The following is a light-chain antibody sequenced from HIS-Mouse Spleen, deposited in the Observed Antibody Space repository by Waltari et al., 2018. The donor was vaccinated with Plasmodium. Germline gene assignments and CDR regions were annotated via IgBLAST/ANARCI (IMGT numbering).Light chain of an antibody. CDR2: QDR. Sequence: SYELTQPPSVSVSPGQTASITCSGDQLGDKYACWYQQQPGQSPVLVIYQDRKRPSGIPERFSGSNYGNTATLTISVTQAMEEADYYCQAWDSSTVVFGGGTKLTVL. J-gene: IGLJ2*01. CDR3: QAWDSSTVV. V-gene: IGLV3-1*01. CDR1: QLGDKY.